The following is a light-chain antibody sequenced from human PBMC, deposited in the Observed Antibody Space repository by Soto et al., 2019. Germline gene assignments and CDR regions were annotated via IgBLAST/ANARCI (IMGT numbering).Light chain of an antibody. V-gene: IGKV3-11*01. CDR1: QSVSSY. CDR3: QQRSNWPIT. CDR2: DAS. Sequence: EIVLTQSPATLSLSPGERATLSCRASQSVSSYLAWYQQKPGQAPRLLIYDASNRATGIPARFSGSVSGTDSTLTISSLEPEDFAVYYCQQRSNWPITFGQGTRLEIK. J-gene: IGKJ5*01.